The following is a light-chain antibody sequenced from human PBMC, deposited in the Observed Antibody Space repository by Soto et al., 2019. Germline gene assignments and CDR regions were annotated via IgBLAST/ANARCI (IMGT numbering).Light chain of an antibody. J-gene: IGLJ1*01. Sequence: QLVLTQSPSASASLGASVKLTCTLSSGHSNYAIAWHQQQPEKGPRYLMKVNSDGSHRKVDGIPDRFSGSSSGAQRYLTISGLQSEDEADYYCQTWGTGIRVFGTGTKLTVL. CDR2: VNSDGSH. CDR1: SGHSNYA. V-gene: IGLV4-69*01. CDR3: QTWGTGIRV.